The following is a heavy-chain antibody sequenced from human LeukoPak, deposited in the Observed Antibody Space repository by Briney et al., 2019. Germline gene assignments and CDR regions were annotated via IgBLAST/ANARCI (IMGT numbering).Heavy chain of an antibody. V-gene: IGHV3-11*01. J-gene: IGHJ4*02. CDR1: GFTFSNYY. CDR2: INGNNGTI. CDR3: VRAYSRGYSDDFDY. Sequence: GGSLRLSCAASGFTFSNYYMSWFRQAPGKGLEWLSYINGNNGTIYYADSVRGRFTISRDNAKNSVYLQMNSLRGEDTAVYYCVRAYSRGYSDDFDYWGQGTLVTVSS. D-gene: IGHD3-22*01.